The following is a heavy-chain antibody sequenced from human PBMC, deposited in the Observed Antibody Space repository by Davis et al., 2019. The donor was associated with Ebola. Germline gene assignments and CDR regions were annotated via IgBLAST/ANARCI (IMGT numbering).Heavy chain of an antibody. J-gene: IGHJ4*02. Sequence: GESLKISCKCSGYSFTTYWIAWVRQTPAKGLEWMGNIYPGDSDTRYSPSVEGQVTISVDKSISTAYLQWSSLKASDTAMYYCAQEGGRWGQGTLVTVSS. V-gene: IGHV5-51*01. CDR1: GYSFTTYW. D-gene: IGHD2-15*01. CDR2: IYPGDSDT. CDR3: AQEGGR.